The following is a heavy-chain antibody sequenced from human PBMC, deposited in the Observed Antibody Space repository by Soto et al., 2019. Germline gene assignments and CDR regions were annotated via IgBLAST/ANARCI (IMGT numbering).Heavy chain of an antibody. CDR3: ARVWELSPIDY. CDR1: GYTFTSYG. J-gene: IGHJ4*03. D-gene: IGHD1-26*01. CDR2: ISAYNGNT. Sequence: ASVKVSCKASGYTFTSYGISWVRQAPGQGLEWMGWISAYNGNTNYAQKLQGRVTMTTDTSTSTAYKELRSLRSDDTAVYYCARVWELSPIDYWGQGTMVTVSS. V-gene: IGHV1-18*01.